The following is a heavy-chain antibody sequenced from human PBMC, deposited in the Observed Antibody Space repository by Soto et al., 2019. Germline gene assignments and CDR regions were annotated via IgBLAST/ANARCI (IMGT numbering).Heavy chain of an antibody. J-gene: IGHJ4*02. V-gene: IGHV1-18*01. D-gene: IGHD1-26*01. Sequence: ASVKVSCKASGYTFTSYGISWVRQAPGQGLEWMGWINAGNGNTNYAQRLQGRVTITTDTSTSTVYMQLSSLTSEDTAVYYCARDDSGFSGSHYIDYFNYWGQGALVTVSS. CDR2: INAGNGNT. CDR1: GYTFTSYG. CDR3: ARDDSGFSGSHYIDYFNY.